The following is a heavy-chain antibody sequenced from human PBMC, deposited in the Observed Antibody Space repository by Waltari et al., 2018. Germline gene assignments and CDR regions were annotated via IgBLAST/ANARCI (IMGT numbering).Heavy chain of an antibody. CDR1: GFTFSSSG. CDR3: AREWSLRGATFDY. V-gene: IGHV3-33*01. Sequence: QVQLVESGGGVVQPGRSLRLSCAASGFTFSSSGMHWVRRAPGKGLAWVAVIWYDGSNKYYADSVKGRFTISRDNSKNTLYLQMNSLRAEDTAVYYCAREWSLRGATFDYWGQGTLVTVSS. D-gene: IGHD3-10*01. J-gene: IGHJ4*02. CDR2: IWYDGSNK.